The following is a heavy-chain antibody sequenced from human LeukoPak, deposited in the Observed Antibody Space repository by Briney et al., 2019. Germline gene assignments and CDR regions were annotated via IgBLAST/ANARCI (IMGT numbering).Heavy chain of an antibody. J-gene: IGHJ5*01. CDR3: ARPVRGVIGYWFDS. V-gene: IGHV3-7*01. Sequence: GGSLRLSCAASGFTFSSYWMSWVRQAPGKGLEWVANIKQDGSEKYYVDSVKGRFTISRDNAKNSLYLQMNSLRAEDTAVYYCARPVRGVIGYWFDSWGQGTLVTVSS. CDR2: IKQDGSEK. D-gene: IGHD3-10*01. CDR1: GFTFSSYW.